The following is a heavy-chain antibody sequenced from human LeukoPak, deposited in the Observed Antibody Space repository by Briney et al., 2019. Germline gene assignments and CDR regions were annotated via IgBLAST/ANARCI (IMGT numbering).Heavy chain of an antibody. D-gene: IGHD1-26*01. CDR3: ARGYSIDY. Sequence: SSETLSLTCTVSGGSIRSSTYYWGWIRQPPGKGLEWIGSMYYGGATYYNPSLRSRVIISVDTSKNQYSLKLDSMTAADTAVYYCARGYSIDYWGQGILVTVSS. CDR1: GGSIRSSTYY. J-gene: IGHJ4*02. V-gene: IGHV4-39*07. CDR2: MYYGGAT.